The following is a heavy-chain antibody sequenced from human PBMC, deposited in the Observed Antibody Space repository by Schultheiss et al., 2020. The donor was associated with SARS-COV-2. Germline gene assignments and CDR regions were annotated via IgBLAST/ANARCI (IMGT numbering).Heavy chain of an antibody. CDR3: AREGYCSSTSCYSWLYYYYMDV. J-gene: IGHJ6*03. D-gene: IGHD2-2*02. Sequence: LTCTVSGGSISSYYWSWIRQPAGKGLEWIGRIYTSGSTNYNPSLKSRVTMSVDTSKNQFSLKLSSVTAADTAVYYCAREGYCSSTSCYSWLYYYYMDVWGKGTTVTVSS. CDR1: GGSISSYY. CDR2: IYTSGST. V-gene: IGHV4-4*07.